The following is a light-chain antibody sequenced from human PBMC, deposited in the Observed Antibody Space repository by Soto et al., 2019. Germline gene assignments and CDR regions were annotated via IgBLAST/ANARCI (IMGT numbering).Light chain of an antibody. Sequence: QAVVTQEPSLTVSPGGTVTLTCGSSTGAVTGGHYPYWFRQKPGQAPRTLIYDTSSKHSWTPARFSGSLLGGKAALTLSGAQPEDEAEYYCLLSYSGASYVFGAGTKVTVL. CDR3: LLSYSGASYV. J-gene: IGLJ1*01. CDR2: DTS. V-gene: IGLV7-46*01. CDR1: TGAVTGGHY.